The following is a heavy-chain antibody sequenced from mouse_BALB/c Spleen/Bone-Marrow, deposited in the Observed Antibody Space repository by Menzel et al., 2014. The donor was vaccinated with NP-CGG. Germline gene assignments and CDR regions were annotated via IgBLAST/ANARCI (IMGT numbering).Heavy chain of an antibody. CDR1: GYSFTSFI. V-gene: IGHV1-14*01. CDR2: INPYKDGT. CDR3: ARAMIYYYAMDY. Sequence: VQLQQSGPELVKPGASVKMSCKASGYSFTSFIMHWVKKKPGQGLEWIGYINPYKDGTKYNEKFKGKAILTSDKSSSTANMELSSLTSEDSAVYYCARAMIYYYAMDYWGQGTSVTVSS. D-gene: IGHD2-4*01. J-gene: IGHJ4*01.